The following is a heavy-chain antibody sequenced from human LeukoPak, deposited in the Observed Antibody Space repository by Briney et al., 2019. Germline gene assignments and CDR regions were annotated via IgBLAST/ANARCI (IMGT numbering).Heavy chain of an antibody. D-gene: IGHD3-22*01. V-gene: IGHV1-2*02. Sequence: ASVKVSCKASGYTFTGYYMHWVRQAPGQGLEWMGWVNPNNGDTTYSQKFQGRVTMTRDTSISTAYMELSRLTSDDTAVYYCARDYYDSSGYGAFDIWGQGTMVTVSS. CDR3: ARDYYDSSGYGAFDI. CDR2: VNPNNGDT. CDR1: GYTFTGYY. J-gene: IGHJ3*02.